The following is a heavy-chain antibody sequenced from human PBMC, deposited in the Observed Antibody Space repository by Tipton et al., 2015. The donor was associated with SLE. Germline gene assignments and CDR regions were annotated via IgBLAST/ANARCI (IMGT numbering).Heavy chain of an antibody. Sequence: TLSLTCTVSGASIRSYYWSWIRQPPGKGLEWIGTIHYSGTAYYTYIPSLKGRVIVSVDTSTNQFSLRLSSVTAADTAVYYCARENRDGLNNGVDVWGQGTMVTVSS. D-gene: IGHD5-24*01. V-gene: IGHV4-59*12. CDR2: IHYSGTAYY. J-gene: IGHJ3*01. CDR3: ARENRDGLNNGVDV. CDR1: GASIRSYY.